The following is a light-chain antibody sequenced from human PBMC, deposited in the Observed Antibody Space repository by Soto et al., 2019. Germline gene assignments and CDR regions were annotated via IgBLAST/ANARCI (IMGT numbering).Light chain of an antibody. CDR3: SSYIGSSPVV. Sequence: QSALTQPASVSGSPGQSITISCTGTSSDIGGYNYVSWYQQYPGKAPKLMIYDVSNRPSGVSNRFSGSKSGNTASLSISGLQAEDEADYYCSSYIGSSPVVFGGGTKLTVL. CDR2: DVS. V-gene: IGLV2-14*01. J-gene: IGLJ2*01. CDR1: SSDIGGYNY.